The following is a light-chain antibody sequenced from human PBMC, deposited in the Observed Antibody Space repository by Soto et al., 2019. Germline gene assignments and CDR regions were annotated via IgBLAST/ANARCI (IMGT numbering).Light chain of an antibody. V-gene: IGKV3-15*01. CDR1: QSVSSN. CDR2: GAS. J-gene: IGKJ4*01. CDR3: QQYIRWPLT. Sequence: EIVLTQSPATLSLSPGERATLSCRASQSVSSNLAWYQQTPGQAPSLLIYGASTRATGTPARFSGSGSGTEFTLTISSLQSEDFAVYYCQQYIRWPLTFGGGTKGDIK.